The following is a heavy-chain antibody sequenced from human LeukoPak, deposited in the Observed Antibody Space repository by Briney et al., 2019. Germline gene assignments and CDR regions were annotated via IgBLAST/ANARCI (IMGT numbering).Heavy chain of an antibody. D-gene: IGHD3-3*01. CDR1: GFTFSSYW. CDR2: IYSGSST. CDR3: ARAPSYDFWSGYLDY. Sequence: GGSLRLSCAASGFTFSSYWMHWVRQAPGKGLVWVSVIYSGSSTYYADSVKGRFTISRDNSKNTLYLQMNSLRAEDTAVYYCARAPSYDFWSGYLDYWGQGTLVTVSS. V-gene: IGHV3-53*01. J-gene: IGHJ4*02.